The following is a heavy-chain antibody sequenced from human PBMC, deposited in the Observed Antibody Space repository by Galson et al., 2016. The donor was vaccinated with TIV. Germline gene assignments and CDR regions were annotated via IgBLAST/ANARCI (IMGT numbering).Heavy chain of an antibody. CDR2: IWYDGRDN. J-gene: IGHJ6*02. CDR1: GFTFNRYG. D-gene: IGHD3-3*01. Sequence: SLRLSCAASGFTFNRYGMHWVRQAPGKGLEWVATIWYDGRDNNYADFVKGRFTVSRDNSKSTMYLQMNSLRAEDTGVYYCARGVGYDDFWSGLSPDYGMDVWGQGTTVVVSS. CDR3: ARGVGYDDFWSGLSPDYGMDV. V-gene: IGHV3-33*01.